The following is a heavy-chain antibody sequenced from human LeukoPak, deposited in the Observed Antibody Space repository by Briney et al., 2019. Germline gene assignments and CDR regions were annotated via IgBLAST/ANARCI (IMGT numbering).Heavy chain of an antibody. CDR3: ARHSSGWYEFDY. CDR2: IYYSGST. Sequence: SETLSLTCAVYGGSFSGYYWSWIRQPPGKGLEWIGSIYYSGSTYYNPSLKSRVTISVDTSKNQFSLKLKSVTAADTAVYYCARHSSGWYEFDYWGQGTLVTVSS. CDR1: GGSFSGYY. V-gene: IGHV4-34*01. D-gene: IGHD6-19*01. J-gene: IGHJ4*02.